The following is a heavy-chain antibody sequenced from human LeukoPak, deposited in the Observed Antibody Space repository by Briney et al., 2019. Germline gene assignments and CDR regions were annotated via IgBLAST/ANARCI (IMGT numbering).Heavy chain of an antibody. CDR3: AREAKFTTRGKYRTNGVCYIDY. CDR2: ISAYNRNT. CDR1: GYTFTSYG. V-gene: IGHV1-18*01. D-gene: IGHD2-8*01. Sequence: ASVKVSCKASGYTFTSYGISWVRQAPGQGLESMGWISAYNRNTKYAQKLQGRVTMTTDTSTSTAYMEPRSLRSDDTAVYYCAREAKFTTRGKYRTNGVCYIDYWGQGTLDTVSS. J-gene: IGHJ4*02.